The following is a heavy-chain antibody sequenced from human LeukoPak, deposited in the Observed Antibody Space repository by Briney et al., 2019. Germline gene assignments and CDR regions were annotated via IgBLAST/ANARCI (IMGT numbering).Heavy chain of an antibody. D-gene: IGHD5-18*01. V-gene: IGHV4-31*03. CDR1: GGSISSGGYY. J-gene: IGHJ2*01. Sequence: SQTLSLTCTVSGGSISSGGYYWSWIRQHPGKGLEWIGYIYYSGSTYYNPSLKSRVTISVDTSKNQFSLKLSSVTAADTAVYYCARDRVDTAMVTSRYFDLWGRGTLVTVSS. CDR3: ARDRVDTAMVTSRYFDL. CDR2: IYYSGST.